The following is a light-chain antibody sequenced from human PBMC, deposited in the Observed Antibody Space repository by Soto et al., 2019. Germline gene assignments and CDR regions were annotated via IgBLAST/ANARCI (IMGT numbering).Light chain of an antibody. J-gene: IGLJ2*01. CDR2: SND. CDR3: ASWDDSLNGPV. Sequence: QSVLTQPPSASGTPGQRVTVSCSGSSSNIASNTVNWYQQLPGTAPKLLIYSNDQRPSGVPDRFSASKSGTSASLAISGLQSEDEADYYCASWDDSLNGPVFGGGTKLTVL. V-gene: IGLV1-44*01. CDR1: SSNIASNT.